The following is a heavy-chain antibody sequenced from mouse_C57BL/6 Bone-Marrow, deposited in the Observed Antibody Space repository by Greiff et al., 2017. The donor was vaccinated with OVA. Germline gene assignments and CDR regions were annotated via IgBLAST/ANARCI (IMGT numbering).Heavy chain of an antibody. Sequence: EVMLVESGGGLVQPGGSLSLSCAASGFTFTDYYMSWVRQPPGKALEWLGFIRNKANGYTTEYSASVKGRFTISRDNSQSILYLQMIALRAEDSATYYCARYTPPNFFDYWGQGTTLTVSS. J-gene: IGHJ2*01. V-gene: IGHV7-3*01. CDR3: ARYTPPNFFDY. CDR1: GFTFTDYY. CDR2: IRNKANGYTT.